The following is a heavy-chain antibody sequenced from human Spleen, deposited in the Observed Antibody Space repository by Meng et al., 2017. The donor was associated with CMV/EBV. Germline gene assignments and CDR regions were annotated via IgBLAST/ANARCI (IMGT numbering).Heavy chain of an antibody. Sequence: SETLSLTCTVPGDSISGYYWNWIRQSPGKGLEWIGYIHYSGSTNYNPSLKSRVTISVDTFKNQFSLKLSSVTVADTAVYYCARGLRGEDQFYDSSGYYLDYWGQGTLVTVSS. J-gene: IGHJ4*02. V-gene: IGHV4-59*01. CDR3: ARGLRGEDQFYDSSGYYLDY. D-gene: IGHD3-22*01. CDR1: GDSISGYY. CDR2: IHYSGST.